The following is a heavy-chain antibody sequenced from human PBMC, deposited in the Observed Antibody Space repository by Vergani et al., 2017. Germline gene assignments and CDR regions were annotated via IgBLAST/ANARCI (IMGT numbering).Heavy chain of an antibody. D-gene: IGHD5-18*01. V-gene: IGHV3-23*01. Sequence: EVQLLESGGGLVQPGGSLRLSCAASGFTFSSYAMSWVRQAPGKGLEWVSAIGGSGGSTYYADSVKGRFTIARDNSKNTLYLQMNSLRAEDTAVYYCEKGLQLCLGGYFDYWGQGTLVTVSS. J-gene: IGHJ4*02. CDR3: EKGLQLCLGGYFDY. CDR1: GFTFSSYA. CDR2: IGGSGGST.